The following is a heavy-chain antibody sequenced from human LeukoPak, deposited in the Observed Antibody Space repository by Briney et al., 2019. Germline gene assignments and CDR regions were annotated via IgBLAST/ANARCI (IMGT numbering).Heavy chain of an antibody. J-gene: IGHJ6*03. CDR3: GSSSPSYYYYYYMDV. CDR1: GYTFTGYY. Sequence: ASVKVSCKASGYTFTGYYMHWVRQAPGQGLEWMGWMNPNSGNTGYAQKFQGRVTMTRNTSISTAYMELSSLRSEDTAVYYCGSSSPSYYYYYYMDVWGKGTTVTVSS. CDR2: MNPNSGNT. V-gene: IGHV1-8*02. D-gene: IGHD6-6*01.